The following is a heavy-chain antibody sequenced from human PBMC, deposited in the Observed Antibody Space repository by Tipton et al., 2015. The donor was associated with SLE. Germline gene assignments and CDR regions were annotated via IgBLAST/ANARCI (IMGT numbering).Heavy chain of an antibody. D-gene: IGHD3-10*01. Sequence: TLSLTCAVYGGSFSGYYWSWIRQPPGKGLEWIGEINHSGSTNYNPSLKSRVTISVDTSKNQFSLKLSSVTAADTAVYYCARFVTEGGSGSYLKPWYFDYWGQGTLVTVSS. V-gene: IGHV4-34*01. J-gene: IGHJ4*02. CDR2: INHSGST. CDR1: GGSFSGYY. CDR3: ARFVTEGGSGSYLKPWYFDY.